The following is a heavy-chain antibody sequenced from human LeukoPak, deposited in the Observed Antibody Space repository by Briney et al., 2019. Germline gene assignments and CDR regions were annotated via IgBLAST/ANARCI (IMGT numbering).Heavy chain of an antibody. CDR2: IYYSGST. J-gene: IGHJ6*03. CDR3: ARDDRRLRYFDSDANYYMDV. CDR1: GGSISCYY. V-gene: IGHV4-59*01. D-gene: IGHD3-9*01. Sequence: PSETLSLTCTVSGGSISCYYWSWIRQPPGKGLEWIGYIYYSGSTNYNPSLKSRVTISVDTSKNQFSLKLSSVTAADTAVYYCARDDRRLRYFDSDANYYMDVWGKGTTVTVSS.